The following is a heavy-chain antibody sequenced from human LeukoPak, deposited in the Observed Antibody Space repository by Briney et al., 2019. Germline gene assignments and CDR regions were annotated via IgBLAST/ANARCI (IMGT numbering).Heavy chain of an antibody. CDR3: ATDPVASGSGSYYFDY. V-gene: IGHV4-31*03. CDR2: IYYSGNI. D-gene: IGHD3-10*01. Sequence: SETLSLTCTVSGASISSGGYYWSWIRQHPGKGLEWIGNIYYSGNIYFNPSLKSRATISVDTSKNQFSLKLSSVTAADTAVYYCATDPVASGSGSYYFDYWGQGTLVTVSS. J-gene: IGHJ4*02. CDR1: GASISSGGYY.